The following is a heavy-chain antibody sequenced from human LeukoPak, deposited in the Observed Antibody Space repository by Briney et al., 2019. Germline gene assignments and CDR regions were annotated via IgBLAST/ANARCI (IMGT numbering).Heavy chain of an antibody. CDR3: ARLKAARERLGYCSSTSCLGAEYFQH. CDR2: IYPGDSDT. V-gene: IGHV5-51*01. J-gene: IGHJ1*01. Sequence: GESLKISCKGSGYSFTSYWIGWVRQMPGKGLEWMGIIYPGDSDTRYSPSFQGQVTISADKSISTAYLQWSSLKASDTAMYYCARLKAARERLGYCSSTSCLGAEYFQHWGQGTLVTVSS. D-gene: IGHD2-2*01. CDR1: GYSFTSYW.